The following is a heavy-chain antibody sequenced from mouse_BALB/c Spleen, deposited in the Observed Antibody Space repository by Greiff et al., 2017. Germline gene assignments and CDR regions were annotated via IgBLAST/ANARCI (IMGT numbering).Heavy chain of an antibody. D-gene: IGHD4-1*01. J-gene: IGHJ4*01. CDR3: ATGYYAMDY. CDR2: ISSGSSTI. CDR1: GFTFSSFG. Sequence: EVQVVESGGGLVQPGGSRKLSCAASGFTFSSFGMHWVRQAPEKGLEWVAYISSGSSTIYYADTVKGRFTISRDNPKNTLFLQMTSLRSEDTAMYYCATGYYAMDYWGQGTSVTVSS. V-gene: IGHV5-17*02.